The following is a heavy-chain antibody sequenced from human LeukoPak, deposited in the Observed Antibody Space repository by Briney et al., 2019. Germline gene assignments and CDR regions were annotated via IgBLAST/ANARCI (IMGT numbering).Heavy chain of an antibody. CDR1: GFTFTSYS. V-gene: IGHV3-23*01. CDR2: ISGGGGST. CDR3: AKGGKWDVTPFDY. D-gene: IGHD1-26*01. Sequence: HPGGSLRLSCAASGFTFTSYSMNWVRQAPGKGLEWVSTISGGGGSTYYADSVKGRFTISRDNSKNTLYLQVNSLRADDTAVYYCAKGGKWDVTPFDYWGQGTLVTVSS. J-gene: IGHJ4*02.